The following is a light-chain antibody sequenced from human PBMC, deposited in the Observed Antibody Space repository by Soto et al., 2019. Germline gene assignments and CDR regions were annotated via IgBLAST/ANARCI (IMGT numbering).Light chain of an antibody. V-gene: IGKV3-15*01. J-gene: IGKJ1*01. CDR1: QSVSSN. CDR2: GAS. Sequence: EIVMTQSPATLSVSPGERATLSCRASQSVSSNLAWYQQQPGQAPRLLNYGASTRATGVPARFSGSGSGTEFTLTISSLQSEDFAVYYCQQYNNWPRTFGQGTKVAIK. CDR3: QQYNNWPRT.